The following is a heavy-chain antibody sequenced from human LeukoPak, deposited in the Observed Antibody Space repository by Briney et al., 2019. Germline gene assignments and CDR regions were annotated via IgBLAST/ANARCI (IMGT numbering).Heavy chain of an antibody. CDR2: ISGSGGST. J-gene: IGHJ4*02. D-gene: IGHD2-2*01. CDR3: AKAIGYCSSTSCSLDY. CDR1: GFTFSSYA. V-gene: IGHV3-23*01. Sequence: PGGSLRLSCAASGFTFSSYAMSWVRQAPGKGLEWVSAISGSGGSTYYADSVKDRLTISRDNSKNTLYLQMNSLRAEDTAVYYCAKAIGYCSSTSCSLDYWGQGTLVTVSS.